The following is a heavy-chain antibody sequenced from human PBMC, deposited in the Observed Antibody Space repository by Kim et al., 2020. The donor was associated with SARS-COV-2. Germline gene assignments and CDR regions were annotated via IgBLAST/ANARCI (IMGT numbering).Heavy chain of an antibody. CDR3: AKAGVYDILTGYFDY. J-gene: IGHJ4*02. Sequence: GGSLRLSCAASGFTFSSYAMSWVRQAPGKGLEWVSAISGSGGSTYYADSVKGRFTISRDNSKNTLYLQMNSLRAEDTAVYYCAKAGVYDILTGYFDYWGQGTLVTVSS. V-gene: IGHV3-23*01. CDR1: GFTFSSYA. CDR2: ISGSGGST. D-gene: IGHD3-9*01.